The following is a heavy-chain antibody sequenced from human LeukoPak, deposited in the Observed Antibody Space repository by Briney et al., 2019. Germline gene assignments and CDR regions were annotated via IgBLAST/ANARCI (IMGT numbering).Heavy chain of an antibody. J-gene: IGHJ4*02. V-gene: IGHV3-30-3*02. CDR1: GFTFSSSA. CDR3: AKSRSIAAPSDY. D-gene: IGHD6-6*01. CDR2: IPYDGSNK. Sequence: GGSLRLSCAASGFTFSSSAMHWVRQAPDKGLEWVAVIPYDGSNKYYADSVKGRFTISRDNSKNTLYLQMNSLRAEDTAVYYCAKSRSIAAPSDYWGQGTLVTVSS.